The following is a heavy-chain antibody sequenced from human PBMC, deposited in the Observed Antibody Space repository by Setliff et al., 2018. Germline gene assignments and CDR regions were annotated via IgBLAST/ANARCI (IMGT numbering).Heavy chain of an antibody. CDR1: GYTFTGYY. J-gene: IGHJ3*02. V-gene: IGHV1-2*06. Sequence: ASVKVSCKASGYTFTGYYMYWVRQAPGQGLEWMGRINPSSGATIYAQKFQGRVTMTSDTSISTAYMELGRLRSDDTAVYFCARDGGGDSDAFDIWGQGTMVTVSS. CDR3: ARDGGGDSDAFDI. D-gene: IGHD3-16*01. CDR2: INPSSGAT.